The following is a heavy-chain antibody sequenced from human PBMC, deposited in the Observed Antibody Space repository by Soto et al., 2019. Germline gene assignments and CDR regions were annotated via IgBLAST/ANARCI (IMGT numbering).Heavy chain of an antibody. J-gene: IGHJ6*02. D-gene: IGHD4-17*01. CDR2: IYYSGST. CDR3: ARERDYGDYSYYYGMDV. Sequence: QVQLQESGPGLVKPSQTLSLTCTVSGGSISSGGSYWTWIRQHPGKGLEWIGNIYYSGSTYYNPSLKSRVSISVDTSKNQFSLRLNSVTAADTAVYYGARERDYGDYSYYYGMDVWGQGTTVTVSS. CDR1: GGSISSGGSY. V-gene: IGHV4-31*03.